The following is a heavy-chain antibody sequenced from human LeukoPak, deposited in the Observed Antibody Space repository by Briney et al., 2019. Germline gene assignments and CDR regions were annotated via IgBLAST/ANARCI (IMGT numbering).Heavy chain of an antibody. Sequence: TGESLQISCKGSGSRFTSYWSSGVRQLPGKGLEWRVIIYPDDADTRYSPSFQGQVTISADKSIRTAYLQWSSLKASDSAIYYCAIAGDSTTSCYRCFTYWGQGTLVTVSS. V-gene: IGHV5-51*01. D-gene: IGHD2-2*01. CDR1: GSRFTSYW. J-gene: IGHJ4*02. CDR2: IYPDDADT. CDR3: AIAGDSTTSCYRCFTY.